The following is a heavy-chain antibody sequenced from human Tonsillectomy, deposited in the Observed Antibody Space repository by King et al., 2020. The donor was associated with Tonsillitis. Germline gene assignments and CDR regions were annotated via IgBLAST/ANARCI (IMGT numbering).Heavy chain of an antibody. V-gene: IGHV3-23*04. Sequence: EVQLVESGGDLVQPGGSLRLSCAASGFTFYSYAMTWVRQAPGKGLEWVSAISYNDVRTNYADSVKGRFTISRDTSKNTLYLQMNSLRAEDTAVYYCAKDLWSKQQLPYYFDFWGQGTLVTVSS. CDR1: GFTFYSYA. CDR3: AKDLWSKQQLPYYFDF. CDR2: ISYNDVRT. J-gene: IGHJ4*02. D-gene: IGHD6-13*01.